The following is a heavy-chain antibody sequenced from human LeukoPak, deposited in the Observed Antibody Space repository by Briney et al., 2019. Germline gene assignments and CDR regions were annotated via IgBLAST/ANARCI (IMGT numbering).Heavy chain of an antibody. Sequence: PGGSLRLSCTTSGFTFSSFGMHWVRQAPGKGLEWVAMIWYHGNNEYYADSMKGQFTISRDNSKNTLYLQMNSLRPEDTAVYYCAKDGVGSNDYHAFDKWGQGTVVIVAS. CDR3: AKDGVGSNDYHAFDK. CDR1: GFTFSSFG. V-gene: IGHV3-30*02. CDR2: IWYHGNNE. D-gene: IGHD4/OR15-4a*01. J-gene: IGHJ3*02.